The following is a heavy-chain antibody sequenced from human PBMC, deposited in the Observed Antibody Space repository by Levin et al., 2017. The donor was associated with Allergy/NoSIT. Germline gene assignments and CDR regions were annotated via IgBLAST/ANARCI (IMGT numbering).Heavy chain of an antibody. D-gene: IGHD6-13*01. Sequence: GGSLRLSCAASGFTFSSYAMNWVRQAPGKGLEWVSVISDSGAIKHYADSVKGRFTISRDNSKNMLYLQMNSLRAEDTAVYYCVKDASHSSSWYDFDSWGQGTLVTVCS. CDR3: VKDASHSSSWYDFDS. V-gene: IGHV3-23*01. CDR2: ISDSGAIK. J-gene: IGHJ4*02. CDR1: GFTFSSYA.